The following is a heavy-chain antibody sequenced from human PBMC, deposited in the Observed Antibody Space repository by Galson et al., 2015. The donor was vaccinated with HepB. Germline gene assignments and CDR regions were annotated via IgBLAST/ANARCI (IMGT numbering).Heavy chain of an antibody. CDR1: GGSISRFH. D-gene: IGHD2-21*02. J-gene: IGHJ3*02. CDR3: ARNRGGDSWDDAFDN. CDR2: IFSSGTT. Sequence: ETLSLTCSVSGGSISRFHWTWIRPPAGKGLEWIGRIFSSGTTTYNPSLKSRVIMSVDTFRNQFSLKLRSMTAADTAVYFCARNRGGDSWDDAFDNWGQGTIVTVFS. V-gene: IGHV4-4*07.